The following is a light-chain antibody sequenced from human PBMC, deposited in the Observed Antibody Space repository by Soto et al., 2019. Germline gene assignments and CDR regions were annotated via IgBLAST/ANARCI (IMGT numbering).Light chain of an antibody. CDR3: QQSYSTPIS. V-gene: IGKV1-39*01. J-gene: IGKJ5*01. Sequence: DIQITQSPSSLAASVGDRVTITCRASQSISSYLNWYQQKPGKAPKLLIYAASSLQSGVPSRFSGSLSGTDFTLTISSLQPEDFATYYCQQSYSTPISVGQGTRLEIK. CDR1: QSISSY. CDR2: AAS.